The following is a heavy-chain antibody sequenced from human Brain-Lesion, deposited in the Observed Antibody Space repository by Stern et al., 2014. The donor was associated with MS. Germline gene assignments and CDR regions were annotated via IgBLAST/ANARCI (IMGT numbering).Heavy chain of an antibody. J-gene: IGHJ4*02. CDR1: GGTFTTHP. CDR3: ASSVVASGH. Sequence: DQLVESGAEVKKPGSSVKVSCKASGGTFTTHPITWWRQAPGQGHEWMGGIIPFMNTTNYAQNFQGRTTITADKSTGTTYMEISSLRSDDTAVYYCASSVVASGHWGQGTLVIVS. V-gene: IGHV1-69*06. CDR2: IIPFMNTT. D-gene: IGHD2-21*01.